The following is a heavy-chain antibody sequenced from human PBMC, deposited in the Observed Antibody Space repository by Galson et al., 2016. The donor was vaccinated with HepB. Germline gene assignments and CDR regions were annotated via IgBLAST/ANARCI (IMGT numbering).Heavy chain of an antibody. CDR1: GSPFSNYG. V-gene: IGHV3-30*03. Sequence: SLRLSCAATGSPFSNYGMHWGRQAPGKGLEWAAVISYDGTKKYYADSVKGRFTISRDNSKNTLYLQMNSLRVEDTAVYYCAWGMVFARHWGQGTLVTVSS. D-gene: IGHD2-8*01. CDR3: AWGMVFARH. J-gene: IGHJ4*02. CDR2: ISYDGTKK.